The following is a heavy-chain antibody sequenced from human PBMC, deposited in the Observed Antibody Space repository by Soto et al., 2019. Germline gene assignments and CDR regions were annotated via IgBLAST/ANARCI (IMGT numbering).Heavy chain of an antibody. Sequence: EVQLVETGGGLIQPGGSLRLSCAASGFTVSSNYMSWVRQAPGKGLEWVSVIYSGGSTYYADSVKGRLTSSRDNSKNTLYLQMNSRRAEDTAVYFCARGWQWAVDWGQGTLVTVSS. D-gene: IGHD6-19*01. CDR1: GFTVSSNY. CDR3: ARGWQWAVD. CDR2: IYSGGST. V-gene: IGHV3-53*02. J-gene: IGHJ4*02.